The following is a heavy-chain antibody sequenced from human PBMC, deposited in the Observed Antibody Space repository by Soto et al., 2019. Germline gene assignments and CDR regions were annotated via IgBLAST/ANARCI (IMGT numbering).Heavy chain of an antibody. J-gene: IGHJ5*02. CDR1: GGSISSGVYY. Sequence: PSETLSLTCTVSGGSISSGVYYWSWIRQHPGKGLEWIGYIYYSGSTYYNPSPKSRVTISVDTSKNQFSLKLSSVTAADTAVYYCARVFSDSSSFFDPWGQGTLVTSPQ. CDR3: ARVFSDSSSFFDP. V-gene: IGHV4-31*03. CDR2: IYYSGST. D-gene: IGHD6-13*01.